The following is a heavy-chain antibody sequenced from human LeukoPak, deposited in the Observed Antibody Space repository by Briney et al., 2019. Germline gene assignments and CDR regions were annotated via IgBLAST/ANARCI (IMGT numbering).Heavy chain of an antibody. CDR1: GFTFSSYG. CDR3: AKDLGSSWSVGKGFFDY. J-gene: IGHJ4*02. CDR2: IRYDGSNK. V-gene: IGHV3-30*02. D-gene: IGHD6-13*01. Sequence: GGSLRLSCAASGFTFSSYGMHWVRQAPGKGLEWVAFIRYDGSNKYYADSVKGRFTISRDNSKNTLYLQMNSLRAEDTAVYYCAKDLGSSWSVGKGFFDYWGQGTLVTVSS.